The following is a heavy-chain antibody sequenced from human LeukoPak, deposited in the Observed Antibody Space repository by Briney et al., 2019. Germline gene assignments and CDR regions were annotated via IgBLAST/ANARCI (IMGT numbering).Heavy chain of an antibody. CDR1: GGSFSGYY. D-gene: IGHD3/OR15-3a*01. V-gene: IGHV4-34*01. CDR3: ARGGLVIIHDY. J-gene: IGHJ4*02. Sequence: PSETLSLTCAVYGGSFSGYYWSWIRQPPGKGLEWIGEINHSGSTNYNPSLKSRVTISVDTSKNQFSLKLSSVTAAGTAVYYCARGGLVIIHDYWGQGTLVTVSS. CDR2: INHSGST.